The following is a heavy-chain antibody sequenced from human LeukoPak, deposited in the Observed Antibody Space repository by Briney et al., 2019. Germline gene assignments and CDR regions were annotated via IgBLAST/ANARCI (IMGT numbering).Heavy chain of an antibody. CDR2: ISAYNGNT. Sequence: ASVKVSCKASGYTFTSYGISWVRQAPGQGLEWMGWISAYNGNTNYAQKLQGRVTMTTDTSTSTAYMEPRSLRSDDTAVYYCARVRTYYYGSGANPYYYFDYWGQGTLVTVSS. CDR1: GYTFTSYG. D-gene: IGHD3-10*01. J-gene: IGHJ4*02. CDR3: ARVRTYYYGSGANPYYYFDY. V-gene: IGHV1-18*01.